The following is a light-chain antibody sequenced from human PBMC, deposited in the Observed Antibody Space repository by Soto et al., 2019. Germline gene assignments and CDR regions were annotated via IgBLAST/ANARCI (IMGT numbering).Light chain of an antibody. CDR1: QGISTY. V-gene: IGKV1-39*01. CDR2: AAS. Sequence: DIQMPQSPPYLSASVVDRLNIDCLASQGISTYLNWYRQKPGKAPELLIYAASSLQSGVPSRFSGSGSGTDFTLTISSLQPEDFATYYCQQSYSTPITFGQGTRLEI. J-gene: IGKJ5*01. CDR3: QQSYSTPIT.